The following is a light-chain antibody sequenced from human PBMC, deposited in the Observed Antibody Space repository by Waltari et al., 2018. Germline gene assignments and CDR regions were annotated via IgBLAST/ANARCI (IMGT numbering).Light chain of an antibody. J-gene: IGKJ2*01. CDR2: LGS. CDR1: QSLLHSNGYNY. CDR3: MQALQTPYT. V-gene: IGKV2-28*01. Sequence: DIVMTQSPLSLPVTPGEPASIPCRSSQSLLHSNGYNYMDWYLQKPGQSPQLLIYLGSNRASGVPDRFSGSGSGTDFTLKISRVEAEDVGVYYCMQALQTPYTFGQGNKLEIK.